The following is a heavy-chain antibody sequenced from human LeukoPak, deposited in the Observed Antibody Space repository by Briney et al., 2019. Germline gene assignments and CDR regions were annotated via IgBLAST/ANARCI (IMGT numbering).Heavy chain of an antibody. D-gene: IGHD6-19*01. Sequence: GGSLRLSCAASGFTFSSYDMNWVRQAPGKGLEWVSSISSSSTYIYYADSMKGRFTISRDNAKNSLYLQMNSLRAEDTAVYYCARAVPTGYSSGWSVFDYWGQGTLVTVSS. CDR1: GFTFSSYD. CDR2: ISSSSTYI. V-gene: IGHV3-21*01. CDR3: ARAVPTGYSSGWSVFDY. J-gene: IGHJ4*02.